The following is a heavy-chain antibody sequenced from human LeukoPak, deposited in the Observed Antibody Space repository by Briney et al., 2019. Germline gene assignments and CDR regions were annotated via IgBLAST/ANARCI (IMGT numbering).Heavy chain of an antibody. J-gene: IGHJ4*02. CDR2: ISSSGSTI. Sequence: GGSLRLSCAASGFTFSDYYMSWIRQAPGKGLELVSYISSSGSTIYYADSVKGRFTISRDNAKNSLYLQMNSLRAEDTAVYYCARSSLYCSSTSCELDYWGQGTLVTVSS. CDR3: ARSSLYCSSTSCELDY. V-gene: IGHV3-11*01. D-gene: IGHD2-2*01. CDR1: GFTFSDYY.